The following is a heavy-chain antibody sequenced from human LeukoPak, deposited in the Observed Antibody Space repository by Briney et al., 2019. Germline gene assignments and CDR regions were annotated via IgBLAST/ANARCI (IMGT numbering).Heavy chain of an antibody. CDR1: GFTFSSYR. Sequence: GGSLRLSCAASGFTFSSYRMNWVRQAPGKGLVWVSRIASDGSSTTYADSVKGRFSISRDNAKNTLYLQMNSLRVEDTAVYYCARSSTPEPYFDYWGQGTLVTVSS. V-gene: IGHV3-74*01. J-gene: IGHJ4*02. D-gene: IGHD1-14*01. CDR2: IASDGSST. CDR3: ARSSTPEPYFDY.